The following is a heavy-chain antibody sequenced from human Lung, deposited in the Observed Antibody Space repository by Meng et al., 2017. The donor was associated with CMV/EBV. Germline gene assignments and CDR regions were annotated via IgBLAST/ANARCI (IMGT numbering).Heavy chain of an antibody. CDR2: ISSSAIII. CDR1: GFTFRSYE. V-gene: IGHV3-48*03. J-gene: IGHJ6*02. D-gene: IGHD6-19*01. Sequence: SXAASGFTFRSYEMNWVRQAPGRGLEWLSHISSSAIIIHYADSVKGRFTISRDNAKNSVYLQMNSLRAEDTAVYYCVREVPYSSQNFYYYGMDVXGQGXTVTVSS. CDR3: VREVPYSSQNFYYYGMDV.